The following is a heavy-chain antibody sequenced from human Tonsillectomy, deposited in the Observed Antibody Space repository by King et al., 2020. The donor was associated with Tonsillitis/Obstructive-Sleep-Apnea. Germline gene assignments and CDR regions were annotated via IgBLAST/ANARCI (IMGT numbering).Heavy chain of an antibody. J-gene: IGHJ6*02. D-gene: IGHD7-27*01. CDR1: GFTFSSYG. CDR3: AKARGWGNYYYYGMDV. V-gene: IGHV3-30*18. CDR2: ISHDGSNK. Sequence: VQLVESGGGVVQPERSLRLSCAASGFTFSSYGMHWVRQAPGKGLEWVAVISHDGSNKYYADSVKGRFTISRDNSKNTLYLQMNSLRAEDTAVYYCAKARGWGNYYYYGMDVWGQGTTVTVSS.